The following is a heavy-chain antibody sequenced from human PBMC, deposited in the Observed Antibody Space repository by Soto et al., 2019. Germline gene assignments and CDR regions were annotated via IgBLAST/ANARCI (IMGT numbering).Heavy chain of an antibody. Sequence: GASVKVSCKASGYPFTNDFMHWVRQAPGQGLEWMGIINPSGSSTTYAQKFQGRVTMTRDTSTNTLYMELRSLTSEDTAVYYCATRVGSVGVLDYWGQGTLVTVSS. V-gene: IGHV1-46*01. CDR1: GYPFTNDF. J-gene: IGHJ4*02. D-gene: IGHD1-26*01. CDR3: ATRVGSVGVLDY. CDR2: INPSGSST.